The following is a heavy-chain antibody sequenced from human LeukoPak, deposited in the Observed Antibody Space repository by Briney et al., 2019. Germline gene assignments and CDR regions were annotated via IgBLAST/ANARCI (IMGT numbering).Heavy chain of an antibody. CDR2: ISSSSSYI. J-gene: IGHJ5*02. D-gene: IGHD3-22*01. CDR3: ARLGGYYSRNWFDP. CDR1: GFTFSSYS. Sequence: GGSLRLSCAASGFTFSSYSMNWVRQAPGKGLGWVSSISSSSSYIYYADSVKGRFTISRDNAKNSLYLQMNSLRAEDTAVYYCARLGGYYSRNWFDPWGQGTLVTVSS. V-gene: IGHV3-21*01.